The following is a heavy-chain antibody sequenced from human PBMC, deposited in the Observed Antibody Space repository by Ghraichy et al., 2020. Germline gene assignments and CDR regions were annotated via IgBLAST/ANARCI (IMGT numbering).Heavy chain of an antibody. J-gene: IGHJ4*02. V-gene: IGHV3-66*02. D-gene: IGHD3-16*02. CDR1: GFTVTSNY. CDR2: IYSAGST. CDR3: TISPLGPHYFDY. Sequence: LSLTCAASGFTVTSNYMNWVRQAPGKGLEWVSAIYSAGSTYYADSVKGRFTIYRDDSKNTLFLQMNSLRAEDTAVYYCTISPLGPHYFDYCGQGTLVTVSS.